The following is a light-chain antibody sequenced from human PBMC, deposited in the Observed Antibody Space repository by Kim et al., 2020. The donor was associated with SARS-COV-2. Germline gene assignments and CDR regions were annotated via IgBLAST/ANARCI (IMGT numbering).Light chain of an antibody. Sequence: GTISCSGSSSNIGSNNGYCYQQLPGTAPKLLIYKNNQRPSGVPARFSGSKSGTSASLAIRGLRSEDEADYYCAAWDDSLSGRGVVFGGGTQLTVL. CDR2: KNN. J-gene: IGLJ2*01. CDR1: SSNIGSNN. CDR3: AAWDDSLSGRGVV. V-gene: IGLV1-47*01.